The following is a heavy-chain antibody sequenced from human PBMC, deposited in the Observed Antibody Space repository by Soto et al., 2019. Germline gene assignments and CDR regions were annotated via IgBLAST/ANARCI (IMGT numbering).Heavy chain of an antibody. Sequence: PSETLSLTCGVYGGSFSGYYWSWIRQPPGKGLEWIGEINHSGSTNYNPSLKSRVTILVDTSKNQFSLKLSSVTAAETVVYYCARHVRDYYDSSGPGDYWGQGTLVTVS. J-gene: IGHJ4*02. CDR2: INHSGST. V-gene: IGHV4-34*01. D-gene: IGHD3-22*01. CDR1: GGSFSGYY. CDR3: ARHVRDYYDSSGPGDY.